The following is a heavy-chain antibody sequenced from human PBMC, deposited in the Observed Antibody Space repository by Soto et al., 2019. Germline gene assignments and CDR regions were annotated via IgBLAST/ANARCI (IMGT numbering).Heavy chain of an antibody. CDR2: IYYSGST. D-gene: IGHD6-13*01. CDR3: ARIRSSWYRFYY. CDR1: GGSISSGGYY. V-gene: IGHV4-31*03. Sequence: QVQLQESGPGLVKPSQTLSLTCTVSGGSISSGGYYWSWIRQHPGKGLEWIGYIYYSGSTYYNPSLQSRVNIIVNTSKNQFPLKLSSVTAAEPAVYYCARIRSSWYRFYYWGQGTLVTDSS. J-gene: IGHJ4*02.